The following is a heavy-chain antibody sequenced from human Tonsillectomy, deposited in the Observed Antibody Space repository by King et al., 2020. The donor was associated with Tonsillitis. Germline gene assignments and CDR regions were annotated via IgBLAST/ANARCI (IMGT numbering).Heavy chain of an antibody. D-gene: IGHD2-2*01. CDR1: GFTFSRYE. Sequence: VQLVESGGGLVQPGGSLSLSCADSGFTFSRYEINWIRQSPGKWLQGVSYISSSGTTIYYGDSVKGRFTITRDNAKNSLFLQMNSLRAEDTAVYYCARTSTTSSLAFDIWGQGTMVTVSS. CDR2: ISSSGTTI. V-gene: IGHV3-48*03. J-gene: IGHJ3*02. CDR3: ARTSTTSSLAFDI.